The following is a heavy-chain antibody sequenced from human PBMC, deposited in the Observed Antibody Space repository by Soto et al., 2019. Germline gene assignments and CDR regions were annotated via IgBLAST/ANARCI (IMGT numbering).Heavy chain of an antibody. CDR3: ARDQTRIVVVPAAISSTANWFDP. CDR2: IYTSGST. J-gene: IGHJ5*02. V-gene: IGHV4-4*07. CDR1: GGSISSYY. D-gene: IGHD2-2*01. Sequence: KPSETLSLTCTVSGGSISSYYWSWIRQPAGKGLEWIGRIYTSGSTNYNPSLKSRVTMSVDTSKNQFSLKLSSVTAADTAVYYCARDQTRIVVVPAAISSTANWFDPWGQGTLVTVSS.